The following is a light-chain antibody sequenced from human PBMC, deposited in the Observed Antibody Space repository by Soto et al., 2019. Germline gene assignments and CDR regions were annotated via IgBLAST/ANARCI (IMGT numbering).Light chain of an antibody. J-gene: IGLJ3*02. Sequence: QSVLTQPASVSGSPGHSITISCTGTYTDVGGYNRVSWYQHHAGKGPKMLIFEVDNRPSGISDRFSGSKSGDTASLTISDLQAEDEPDYYCVSYIESSITHWVFGGGTK. CDR3: VSYIESSITHWV. V-gene: IGLV2-14*01. CDR2: EVD. CDR1: YTDVGGYNR.